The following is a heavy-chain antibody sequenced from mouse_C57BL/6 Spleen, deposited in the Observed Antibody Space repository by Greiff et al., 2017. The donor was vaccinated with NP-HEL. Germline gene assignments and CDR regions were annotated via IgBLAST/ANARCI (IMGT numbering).Heavy chain of an antibody. D-gene: IGHD3-3*01. CDR3: AREGDLDAMDY. CDR1: GYAFSSSW. CDR2: IYPGAGDT. Sequence: QVQLQQSGPELLKPGASVKISCKASGYAFSSSWLTWVKQRPGKGLEWIGRIYPGAGDTNYNGKFTGKATLTADKSSSTAYMQLSSLTSEDSAVYVGAREGDLDAMDYWGQGTSVTVSS. J-gene: IGHJ4*01. V-gene: IGHV1-82*01.